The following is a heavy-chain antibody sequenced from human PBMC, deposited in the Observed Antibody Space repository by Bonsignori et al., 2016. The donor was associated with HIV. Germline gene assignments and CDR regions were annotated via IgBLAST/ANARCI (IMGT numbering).Heavy chain of an antibody. CDR3: ARGGTIYYAGAFDI. CDR1: GFTFSSYW. V-gene: IGHV3-7*01. CDR2: IKQDGSEK. D-gene: IGHD1/OR15-1a*01. Sequence: GESLKISCAASGFTFSSYWMSWVRQAPGKGLEWVANIKQDGSEKYYVDSVKGRFTISRDNAKNSLYLQMNSLRAEDTAVYYCARGGTIYYAGAFDIWGQGTMVTVSS. J-gene: IGHJ3*02.